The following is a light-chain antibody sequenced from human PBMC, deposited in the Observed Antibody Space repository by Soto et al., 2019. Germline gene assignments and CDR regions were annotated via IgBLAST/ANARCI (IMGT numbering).Light chain of an antibody. J-gene: IGKJ5*01. Sequence: QMTQYPSSLSAYVGDSIAITCRASQSISSYLNWYQQKPGKAPKLLISAASILQSGVPSRFSGSGSGTDFTLTISKLQPEDFAGYYCQQTYSPPITFGQGTRLEFK. CDR3: QQTYSPPIT. CDR1: QSISSY. CDR2: AAS. V-gene: IGKV1-39*01.